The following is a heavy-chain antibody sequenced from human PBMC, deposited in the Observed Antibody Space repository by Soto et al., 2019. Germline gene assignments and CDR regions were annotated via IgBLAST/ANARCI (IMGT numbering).Heavy chain of an antibody. CDR2: IYYSGST. Sequence: PSEPMSLTCTVAGGSISSYYWSWIRKPTGKGLEWIGYIYYSGSTNYNPSLKSRVTISVDTSKNQFSLKLSSVTAADTAVYYCASYCSSTSCYGHDAFDIWGQGTMVTVSS. V-gene: IGHV4-59*01. CDR3: ASYCSSTSCYGHDAFDI. CDR1: GGSISSYY. D-gene: IGHD2-2*01. J-gene: IGHJ3*02.